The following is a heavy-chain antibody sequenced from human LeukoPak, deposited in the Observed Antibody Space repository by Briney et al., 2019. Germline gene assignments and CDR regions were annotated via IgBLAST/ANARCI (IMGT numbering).Heavy chain of an antibody. CDR2: ISSSGSTI. D-gene: IGHD3-9*01. Sequence: GGSLRLSCAASGFTFSSYSMNRVRQAPGKGLEWVSYISSSGSTIYYADSVKGRFTISRDNAKNSLYLQMNSLRAEDTAVYYCARDPDWDNHYWGQGTLVTVSS. J-gene: IGHJ4*02. CDR1: GFTFSSYS. CDR3: ARDPDWDNHY. V-gene: IGHV3-48*04.